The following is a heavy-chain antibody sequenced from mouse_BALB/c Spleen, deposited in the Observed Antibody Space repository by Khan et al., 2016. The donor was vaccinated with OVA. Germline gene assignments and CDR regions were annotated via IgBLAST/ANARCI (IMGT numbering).Heavy chain of an antibody. D-gene: IGHD2-12*01. CDR2: ISSTGGT. CDR1: GYSITSDYA. CDR3: ARSRYSSYCYALDC. J-gene: IGHJ4*01. V-gene: IGHV3-2*02. Sequence: EVKLLESGPGLVKPSQSLSLTCTVTGYSITSDYAWNWIRQFPGNKLEWMGYISSTGGTSYNPSLKSRISITRDTSKNQFFLQLKSVTAEDTATYYCARSRYSSYCYALDCWGRGTLVTVSS.